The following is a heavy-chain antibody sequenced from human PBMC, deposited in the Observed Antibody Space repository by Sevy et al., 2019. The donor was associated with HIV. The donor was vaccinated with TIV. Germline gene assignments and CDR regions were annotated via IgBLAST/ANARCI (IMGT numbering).Heavy chain of an antibody. Sequence: SETLSLTCSVSGDSISGYYWSWIRQPPGKGLEWIGYIYYSGRTDYNPALKSRVTISADTSKNQFSLKLNSVTAADTAVYYCARPYSNFYYAMDVWGQGTTVTVSS. CDR2: IYYSGRT. CDR1: GDSISGYY. CDR3: ARPYSNFYYAMDV. D-gene: IGHD3-3*02. V-gene: IGHV4-59*01. J-gene: IGHJ6*02.